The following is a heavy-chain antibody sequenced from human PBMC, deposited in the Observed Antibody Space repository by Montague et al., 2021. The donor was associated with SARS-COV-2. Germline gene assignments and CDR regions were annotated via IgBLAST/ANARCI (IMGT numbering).Heavy chain of an antibody. D-gene: IGHD3-22*01. CDR3: ARHYYDSNTLSRDRVPYWFYYSYYMDV. Sequence: SETLSLTCTVSHFSITSYWWSWIRQPPGKRLEWIGYIYYSGRTNYNPSLKSRVTISVDTSKNQFSLKLSSVTAADTAVYYCARHYYDSNTLSRDRVPYWFYYSYYMDVWGKGTTVTVSS. V-gene: IGHV4-59*01. J-gene: IGHJ6*03. CDR1: HFSITSYW. CDR2: IYYSGRT.